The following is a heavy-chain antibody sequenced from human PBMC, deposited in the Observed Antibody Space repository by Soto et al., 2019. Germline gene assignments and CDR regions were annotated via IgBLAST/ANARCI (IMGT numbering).Heavy chain of an antibody. D-gene: IGHD4-17*01. J-gene: IGHJ4*02. V-gene: IGHV1-8*01. CDR1: GYTFTDYD. Sequence: QVRVVQSGAEVKKPGASVKVSCKTSGYTFTDYDINWVRQAPGQGLEWMGWVSPDHGNAGYARQFQGRITMTSDTSTKTVFMERTNLRPEDTAVYYCAVTTGYWGQGTKVSVSS. CDR3: AVTTGY. CDR2: VSPDHGNA.